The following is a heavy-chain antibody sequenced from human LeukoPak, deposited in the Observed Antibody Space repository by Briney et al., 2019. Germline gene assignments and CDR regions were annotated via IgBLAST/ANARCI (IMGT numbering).Heavy chain of an antibody. CDR2: ISSSSSTI. Sequence: GGSLRLSCVASGFTFSSYSMNWVRQAPGKGLEWVSYISSSSSTIYYADSVKGRFTISRDNAKNSLYLQMNSLRAEDTAVYYCARENRGGNRYFDYWGQGTLVTVSS. J-gene: IGHJ4*02. D-gene: IGHD4-23*01. V-gene: IGHV3-48*04. CDR1: GFTFSSYS. CDR3: ARENRGGNRYFDY.